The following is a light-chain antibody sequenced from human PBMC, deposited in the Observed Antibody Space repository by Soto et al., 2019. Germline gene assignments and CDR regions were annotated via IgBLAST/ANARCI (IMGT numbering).Light chain of an antibody. V-gene: IGKV3-20*01. CDR1: QRVSSSY. Sequence: EIGLTQSPGTLSLSPGERATLSCRASQRVSSSYLAWYQQKPGQAPRLLSYGASRRATGIPDRFSGSGSGTDFNLTISRLEPEDFAVYYCQQYGSSPWTFGQGTKVEIK. J-gene: IGKJ1*01. CDR2: GAS. CDR3: QQYGSSPWT.